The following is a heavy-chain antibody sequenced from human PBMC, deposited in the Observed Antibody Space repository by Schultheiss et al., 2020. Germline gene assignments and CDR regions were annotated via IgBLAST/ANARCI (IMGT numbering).Heavy chain of an antibody. CDR3: ARVSYYYDSSGYYRNYYFDY. CDR2: INPSGGST. D-gene: IGHD3-22*01. Sequence: ASVKVSCKASGYTFTSYYMHWVRQAPGQGLEWMGIINPSGGSTSYAQKFQGRVTMTRDTSTSTVYMELSSLRAEDTAVYYCARVSYYYDSSGYYRNYYFDYWGQGTLVTVSS. CDR1: GYTFTSYY. J-gene: IGHJ4*02. V-gene: IGHV1-46*01.